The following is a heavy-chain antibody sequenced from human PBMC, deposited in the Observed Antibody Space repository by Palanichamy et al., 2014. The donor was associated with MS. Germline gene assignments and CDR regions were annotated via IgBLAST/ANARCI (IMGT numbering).Heavy chain of an antibody. CDR3: ARDWGSSGWYNWFDP. V-gene: IGHV3-30*09. D-gene: IGHD6-19*01. CDR1: GFSLGSFG. CDR2: LSHDGSEA. J-gene: IGHJ5*02. Sequence: QVQLVESGGGVVQPGRSLRLSCEGSGFSLGSFGMDWVRQAPGKGLEWIAMLSHDGSEAYYLDSVKDRFAISRDTSKNTLYLQMNSLRPEDTAVYYCARDWGSSGWYNWFDPWGQGTLATVSS.